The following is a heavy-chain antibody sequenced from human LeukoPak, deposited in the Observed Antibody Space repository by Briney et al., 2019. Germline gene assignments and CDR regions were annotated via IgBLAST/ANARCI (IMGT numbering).Heavy chain of an antibody. D-gene: IGHD2-2*01. Sequence: SGTLSPTCPVSGGSISSSSFYWGWVRQPPGKGLGWIGGIYYSGSTYYNPSLKSRVTISVDTSKNQFSLKLSSVTAADTAVYYCARGTIDCSSTSCYAGVLYMDVWGKGTTVTISS. CDR2: IYYSGST. V-gene: IGHV4-39*01. CDR1: GGSISSSSFY. J-gene: IGHJ6*03. CDR3: ARGTIDCSSTSCYAGVLYMDV.